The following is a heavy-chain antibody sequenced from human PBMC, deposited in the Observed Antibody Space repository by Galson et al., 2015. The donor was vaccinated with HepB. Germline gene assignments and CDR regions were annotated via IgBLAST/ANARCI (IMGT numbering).Heavy chain of an antibody. CDR2: ISGGATYT. J-gene: IGHJ4*02. CDR1: RFTFSDYY. D-gene: IGHD4-17*01. CDR3: ARVAHSDYGDHAHFDY. Sequence: SLRLSCAASRFTFSDYYMTWIRQAPGKGLEWLSYISGGATYTNYADSVKGRFTISRDNAKNSLYLHMRSLRDDDTAVYYCARVAHSDYGDHAHFDYWGQGTLVTVS. V-gene: IGHV3-11*06.